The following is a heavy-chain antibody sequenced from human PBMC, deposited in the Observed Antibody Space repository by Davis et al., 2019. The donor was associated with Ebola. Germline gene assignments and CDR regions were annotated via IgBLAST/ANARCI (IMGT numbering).Heavy chain of an antibody. V-gene: IGHV1-18*01. D-gene: IGHD2-2*01. Sequence: AASVKVSCKASGGTFDTFAISWVRQAPGQGLEWMGWIGIYNLKTHYAQKFQGRVSLTTDTTSTAYMELRSLTSDDTAVYYCARGSENYCIGTTCYLSEADFWGQGTQVTVS. CDR2: IGIYNLKT. CDR1: GGTFDTFA. CDR3: ARGSENYCIGTTCYLSEADF. J-gene: IGHJ4*02.